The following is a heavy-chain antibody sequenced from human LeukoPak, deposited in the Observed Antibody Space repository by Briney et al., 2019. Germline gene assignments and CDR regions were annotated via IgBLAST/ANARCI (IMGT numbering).Heavy chain of an antibody. D-gene: IGHD3-22*01. CDR3: ARVGSSNYYDSSGYYLFDY. CDR2: ISAYNGNT. Sequence: RASVKVSCKASGYTFTSYGISWVRQAPGQGLEWMGWISAYNGNTNYAQKLQGRVTMTTDTSTSTAYMELRSLRSDDTAVYYCARVGSSNYYDSSGYYLFDYWGQGTLVTVSS. V-gene: IGHV1-18*01. CDR1: GYTFTSYG. J-gene: IGHJ4*02.